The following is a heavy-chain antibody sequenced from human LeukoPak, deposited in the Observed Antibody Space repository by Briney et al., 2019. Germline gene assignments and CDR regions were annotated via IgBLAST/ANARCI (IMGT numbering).Heavy chain of an antibody. CDR2: IIPILGIA. CDR3: ARVGYDYVWGSYRYNPSYCYGMDV. D-gene: IGHD3-16*02. V-gene: IGHV1-69*04. CDR1: GGTFSSYA. J-gene: IGHJ6*02. Sequence: ASVKVSCKASGGTFSSYAISWVRQAPGQGLEWMGRIIPILGIANYAQKFQGGVTITADKSTSTAYVELRSLRSDDTAVYYCARVGYDYVWGSYRYNPSYCYGMDVWGQGTTVTVSS.